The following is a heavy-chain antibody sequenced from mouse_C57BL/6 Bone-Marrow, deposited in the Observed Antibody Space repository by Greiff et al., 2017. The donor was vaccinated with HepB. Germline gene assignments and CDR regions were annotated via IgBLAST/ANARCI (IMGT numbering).Heavy chain of an antibody. J-gene: IGHJ3*01. Sequence: VQLQQSGAELVRPGASVTLSCKASGYTFTDYEMHWVKQTPVHGLEWIGAIDPETGGTAYNQKFKGKAILTADKSSSTAYMELRSLTSEDSAVYYCTRSGSSLLRFAYWGQGTLVTVSA. CDR1: GYTFTDYE. D-gene: IGHD1-1*01. V-gene: IGHV1-15*01. CDR2: IDPETGGT. CDR3: TRSGSSLLRFAY.